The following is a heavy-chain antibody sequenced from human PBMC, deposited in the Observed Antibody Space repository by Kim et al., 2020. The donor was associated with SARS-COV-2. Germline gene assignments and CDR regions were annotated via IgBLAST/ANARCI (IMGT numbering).Heavy chain of an antibody. CDR3: AKDDSSGSYNDY. CDR2: ISFDGTYK. J-gene: IGHJ4*02. V-gene: IGHV3-30*18. D-gene: IGHD1-26*01. Sequence: GGSLRLPCAASGFTFSNYGMHWVRQAPGKGLERVAVISFDGTYKYYADSVKGRFTISRDNSKNTLYLQINSLRTEDTAVYFCAKDDSSGSYNDYWGQGTRVTVSA. CDR1: GFTFSNYG.